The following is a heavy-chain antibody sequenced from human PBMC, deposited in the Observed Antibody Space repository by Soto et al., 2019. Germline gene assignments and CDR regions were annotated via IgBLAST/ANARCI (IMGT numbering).Heavy chain of an antibody. CDR3: ARHGIHVAHDV. CDR1: GFPLSTYA. D-gene: IGHD5-18*01. Sequence: EVQLVESGGGLVQPGGSLRLSCTASGFPLSTYAMDWVRQAPGQGLEWISYITTSSHTISYADSVRGRFTISRDNAKDSLFLQLNSLRDEDTAVYYCARHGIHVAHDVWGQWATVIVSS. CDR2: ITTSSHTI. J-gene: IGHJ6*01. V-gene: IGHV3-48*02.